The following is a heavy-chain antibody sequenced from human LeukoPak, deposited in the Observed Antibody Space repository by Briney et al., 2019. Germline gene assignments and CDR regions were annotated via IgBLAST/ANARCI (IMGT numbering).Heavy chain of an antibody. D-gene: IGHD1-7*01. CDR1: GGSISSYY. Sequence: PSETLSLTCTVSGGSISSYYWSWIRQPPGKGLEWIGYIYYSGSTNYNPSLKSRVTISVDTSKNQFSLKLSSVTAADTAVYYCAREGTSYSYYGMDVWGLGTTVTVSS. V-gene: IGHV4-59*12. CDR2: IYYSGST. CDR3: AREGTSYSYYGMDV. J-gene: IGHJ6*02.